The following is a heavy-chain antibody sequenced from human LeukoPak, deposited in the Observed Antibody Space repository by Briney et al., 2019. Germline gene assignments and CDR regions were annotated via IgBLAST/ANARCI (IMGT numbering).Heavy chain of an antibody. CDR1: GFTFSSYW. D-gene: IGHD2-2*01. V-gene: IGHV3-7*01. J-gene: IGHJ6*03. CDR3: ARENSQYQLLSHYYYYYYMDV. Sequence: GGSLRLSCAASGFTFSSYWMSWVRQAPGKGLEWVANIKQDGSEKYYVDSVKGRFTISRDNAKNSLYLQMNGLRAEDTAVYYCARENSQYQLLSHYYYYYYMDVWGKGTTVTVSS. CDR2: IKQDGSEK.